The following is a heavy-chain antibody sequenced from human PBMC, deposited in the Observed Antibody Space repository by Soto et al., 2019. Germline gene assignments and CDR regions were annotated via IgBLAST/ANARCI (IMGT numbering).Heavy chain of an antibody. D-gene: IGHD6-6*01. Sequence: SEPLSLTCTVSGGSISSGDYYWSWIRQPPGKGLEWIGYIYYSGSTYYNPSLKSRVTISVDTSKNQFSLKLSSVTAADTAVYYCARSIAARPRYYYYGMDVWGQGTTVTVSS. J-gene: IGHJ6*02. V-gene: IGHV4-30-4*01. CDR2: IYYSGST. CDR1: GGSISSGDYY. CDR3: ARSIAARPRYYYYGMDV.